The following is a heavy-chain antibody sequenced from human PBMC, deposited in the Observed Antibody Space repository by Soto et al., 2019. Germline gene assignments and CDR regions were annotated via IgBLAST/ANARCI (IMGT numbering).Heavy chain of an antibody. D-gene: IGHD4-17*01. CDR2: ITGSGGST. J-gene: IGHJ4*02. CDR1: GFTFSTYA. Sequence: EVQLLESGGGLVQPGGSLRLSCAASGFTFSTYAMIWVRQAPGKGLEWVSVITGSGGSTYYADSVKGRFTISRDPSKNTLFLQMNSGRAEDTAVYYCAKDRYGDYGGIDYWGQGTMVTVSS. CDR3: AKDRYGDYGGIDY. V-gene: IGHV3-23*01.